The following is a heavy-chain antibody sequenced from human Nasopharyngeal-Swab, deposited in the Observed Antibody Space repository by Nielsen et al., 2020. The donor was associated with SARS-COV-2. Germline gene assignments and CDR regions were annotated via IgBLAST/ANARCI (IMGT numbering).Heavy chain of an antibody. CDR3: ARAGEYWFDY. CDR1: GFTFSSSW. CDR2: LNGDATTV. D-gene: IGHD7-27*01. Sequence: GGSLRLSCAGSGFTFSSSWLHWVRQAPGEGLVWVARLNGDATTVDYADSVKGRFTISRDNAKNTLYLQMNGLRDEDTAIYYCARAGEYWFDYWGQGTLVTVSS. V-gene: IGHV3-74*01. J-gene: IGHJ4*02.